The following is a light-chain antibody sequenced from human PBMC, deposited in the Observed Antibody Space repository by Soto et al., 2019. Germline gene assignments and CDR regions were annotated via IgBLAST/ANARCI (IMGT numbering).Light chain of an antibody. CDR1: QSVSSSY. J-gene: IGKJ3*01. Sequence: EIVLTQSPGTLSLSPGERATLSCRASQSVSSSYLAWYQQKPGQAPRLLIYGASSRDTGIPDRFSGSGSGTDFLRTISSLEPEDFAVYYWHQYGSSLLFTFGPGTKLDIK. CDR3: HQYGSSLLFT. V-gene: IGKV3-20*01. CDR2: GAS.